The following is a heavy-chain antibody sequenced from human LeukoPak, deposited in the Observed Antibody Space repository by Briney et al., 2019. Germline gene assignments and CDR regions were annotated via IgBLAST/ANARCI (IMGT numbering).Heavy chain of an antibody. V-gene: IGHV4-59*11. CDR3: ARDLGGYYNFDY. Sequence: SETLSPTCTVSGGSISSHYWTWIRQSPGKGLEWIGYIHYSGSTSYNPSLKNRVTISVDTSKNQFSLKLSSVTAADTAVYYCARDLGGYYNFDYWGQGTLVTVSS. CDR1: GGSISSHY. CDR2: IHYSGST. D-gene: IGHD3-3*01. J-gene: IGHJ4*02.